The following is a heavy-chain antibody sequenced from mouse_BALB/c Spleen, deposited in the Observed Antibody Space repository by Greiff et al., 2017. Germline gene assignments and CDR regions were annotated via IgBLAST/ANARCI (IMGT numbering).Heavy chain of an antibody. J-gene: IGHJ2*01. V-gene: IGHV1-5*01. Sequence: EVQLQQSGTVLARPGASVKMSCKASGYSFTSYWMHWVKQRPGQGLEWIGAIYPGNSDTSYNQKFKGKAKLTAVTSASTAYMELSSLTNEDSAVYYCTRKDYRSLFDYWGQGTTLTVSS. CDR3: TRKDYRSLFDY. D-gene: IGHD2-14*01. CDR2: IYPGNSDT. CDR1: GYSFTSYW.